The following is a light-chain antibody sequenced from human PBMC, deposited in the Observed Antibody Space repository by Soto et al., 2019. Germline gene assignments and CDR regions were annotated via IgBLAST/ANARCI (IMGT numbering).Light chain of an antibody. CDR2: GAS. Sequence: EIVGTQSPGTLSLSPGERATLSCRASQSVSSSYLAWYQQKPGQAPRLLIYGASSRATGIQDRFSGSGSGTDFTLTISRLEPDDFAVYYCQQYGSSPPWTFGQGTKVEIK. V-gene: IGKV3-20*01. CDR1: QSVSSSY. J-gene: IGKJ1*01. CDR3: QQYGSSPPWT.